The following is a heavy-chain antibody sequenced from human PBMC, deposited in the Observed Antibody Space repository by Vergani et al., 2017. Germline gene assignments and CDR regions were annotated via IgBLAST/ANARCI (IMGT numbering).Heavy chain of an antibody. V-gene: IGHV3-11*01. D-gene: IGHD1-7*01. CDR2: ISSSGSTI. CDR3: ARDVASAGTTRGYYYGMDV. Sequence: QVQLQQWGAGLLKPSETLSLTCAVYGGSFSGYYWSWIRQPPGKGLEWVSYISSSGSTIYYADSVKGRFTISRDNAKNSLYLQMNSLRAEDTAVYYCARDVASAGTTRGYYYGMDVWGQGTTVTVSS. J-gene: IGHJ6*02. CDR1: GGSFSGYY.